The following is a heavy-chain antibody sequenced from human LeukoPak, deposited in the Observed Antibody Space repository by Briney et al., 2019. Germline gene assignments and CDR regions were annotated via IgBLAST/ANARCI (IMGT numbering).Heavy chain of an antibody. CDR1: GGSISSGGYY. D-gene: IGHD5-18*01. CDR2: IYYSGST. J-gene: IGHJ4*02. CDR3: ARGHTAMATRY. Sequence: SQTLSLTCTVSGGSISSGGYYWSWIRQHPGEGLEWIGYIYYSGSTYYNPSLKSRVTISVDTSKNQFSLKLSSVTAADTAVYYCARGHTAMATRYWGQGTLVTVSS. V-gene: IGHV4-31*03.